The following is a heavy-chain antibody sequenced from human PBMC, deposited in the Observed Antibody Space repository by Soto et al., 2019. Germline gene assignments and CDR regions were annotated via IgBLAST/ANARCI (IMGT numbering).Heavy chain of an antibody. CDR1: GYTFTSYG. CDR3: AKDWCIAACKPNYYYYYGKDV. D-gene: IGHD6-6*01. CDR2: ISAYNGNT. Sequence: QVQLVQSGAEVKKPGASVKVSCKASGYTFTSYGISWVRQAPGQGLEWMGWISAYNGNTNYAQKLQGRVTMTTDTTTSTAYMELRSMRSDDTAVYYCAKDWCIAACKPNYYYYYGKDVWGQGTTVTVSS. J-gene: IGHJ6*02. V-gene: IGHV1-18*01.